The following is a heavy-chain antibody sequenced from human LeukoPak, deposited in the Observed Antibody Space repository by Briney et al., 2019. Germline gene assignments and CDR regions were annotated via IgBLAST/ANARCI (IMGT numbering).Heavy chain of an antibody. V-gene: IGHV3-33*06. J-gene: IGHJ4*02. CDR3: AKALVDTAMATGY. CDR1: GFTFSRYG. Sequence: PGRSLRLSCAASGFTFSRYGMHWVRQAPGKGLEWVAVIWYDGSNKYYADSVKGRFTISRDNSKNTLYLQMNSLRAEDTAVYYCAKALVDTAMATGYWGQGTLVTVSS. D-gene: IGHD5-18*01. CDR2: IWYDGSNK.